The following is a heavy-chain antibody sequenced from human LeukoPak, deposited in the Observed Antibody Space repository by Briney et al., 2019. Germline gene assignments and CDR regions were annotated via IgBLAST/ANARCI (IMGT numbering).Heavy chain of an antibody. CDR1: GYTLTELS. V-gene: IGHV1-24*01. CDR3: ARMKTGEMATYFDY. CDR2: FDPEDGET. Sequence: ASVKVSCKVSGYTLTELSMHWVRQAPGKGLEWMGGFDPEDGETIYAQKFQGRVTMTEDTSTDTAYMELSSLRSEDTAVYFCARMKTGEMATYFDYWGQGSLVTVSS. J-gene: IGHJ4*02. D-gene: IGHD5-24*01.